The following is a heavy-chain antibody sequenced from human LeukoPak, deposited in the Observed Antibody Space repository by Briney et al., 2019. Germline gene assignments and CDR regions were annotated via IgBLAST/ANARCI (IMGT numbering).Heavy chain of an antibody. CDR3: AKDLYGGYVGSGNWFDP. CDR2: ISYDGSNK. J-gene: IGHJ5*02. D-gene: IGHD5-12*01. Sequence: SGGSLRLSCAASGFTFRNYDMHWVRQAPGKGLEWVAVISYDGSNKYYADSVKGRFTISRDIPENTLYLQMNGLRAEDTALYYCAKDLYGGYVGSGNWFDPWGQGTLVTVSS. V-gene: IGHV3-30*18. CDR1: GFTFRNYD.